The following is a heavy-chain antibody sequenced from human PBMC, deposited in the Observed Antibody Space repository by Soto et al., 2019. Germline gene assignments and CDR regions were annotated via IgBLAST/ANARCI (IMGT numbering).Heavy chain of an antibody. J-gene: IGHJ6*02. Sequence: HGESLKISCKGSGYRFTNYWIGWVRQMPGKGLEWMGIIYPGDSNTRYSPSLQGQVTISVDKSISTAYLQWSSLEATDTAMYYCARHAYDFWSGHPNPRYFYGMDVWGQGTTVTVSS. D-gene: IGHD3-3*01. CDR3: ARHAYDFWSGHPNPRYFYGMDV. V-gene: IGHV5-51*01. CDR2: IYPGDSNT. CDR1: GYRFTNYW.